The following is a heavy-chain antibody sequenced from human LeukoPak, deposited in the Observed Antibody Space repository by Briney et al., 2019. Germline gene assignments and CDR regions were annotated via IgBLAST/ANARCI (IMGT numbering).Heavy chain of an antibody. D-gene: IGHD6-19*01. Sequence: SQTLSLTCTVSGASISSGAYYWSWIRQPPGKGLEWIGYIFHTGSTNYNPSLKSRVSMSVDTSKNQFSLKLSSVTAADTAVYYCAKITVGGGSFDCWGQGTLVTVSS. CDR3: AKITVGGGSFDC. CDR2: IFHTGST. J-gene: IGHJ4*02. CDR1: GASISSGAYY. V-gene: IGHV4-61*08.